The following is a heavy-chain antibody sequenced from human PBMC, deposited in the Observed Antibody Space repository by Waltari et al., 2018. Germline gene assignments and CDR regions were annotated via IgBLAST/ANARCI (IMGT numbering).Heavy chain of an antibody. CDR1: GFTFGTYW. J-gene: IGHJ4*02. V-gene: IGHV3-74*01. D-gene: IGHD6-13*01. CDR2: ISNDVSST. Sequence: EVQLVQSGGGLVQPGGSLRLSCAASGFTFGTYWMHWVSQAPGKGLVWVPRISNDVSSTGYADSVKVRFTISSDNAKNTLYLQMNRLRAEDTAVYYCVRDSAASPDLFDSWGQGSLVTVSS. CDR3: VRDSAASPDLFDS.